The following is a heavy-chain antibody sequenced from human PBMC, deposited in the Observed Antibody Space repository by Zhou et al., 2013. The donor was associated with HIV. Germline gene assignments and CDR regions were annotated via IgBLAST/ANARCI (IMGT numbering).Heavy chain of an antibody. V-gene: IGHV1-18*01. CDR3: ARGGSGYGY. CDR1: GFTFTGFG. CDR2: ISADSTST. D-gene: IGHD3-22*01. J-gene: IGHJ4*02. Sequence: QVQLVQSGAELKKPGASVKVSCEASGFTFTGFGISWVRQAPGRGLEWMAWISADSTSTNFTLKFQDRLSLFTDTATTTAYMALRGLTSDDTAVYFCARGGSGYGYWGQGTLVTVSS.